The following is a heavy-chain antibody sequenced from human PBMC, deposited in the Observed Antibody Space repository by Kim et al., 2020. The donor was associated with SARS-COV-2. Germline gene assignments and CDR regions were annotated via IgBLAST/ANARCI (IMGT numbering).Heavy chain of an antibody. CDR1: GGSISSGGYY. J-gene: IGHJ4*02. V-gene: IGHV4-31*03. D-gene: IGHD3-22*01. CDR2: IYYSGST. CDR3: ARGENDDSSGPAPGFDY. Sequence: SETLALTCTVSGGSISSGGYYWSWIRQHPGKGLEWIGYIYYSGSTYYKPSLKSRVTISVDTSKNQFSLKLSSVTAADTAVYYCARGENDDSSGPAPGFDYWGQGTLVTVSS.